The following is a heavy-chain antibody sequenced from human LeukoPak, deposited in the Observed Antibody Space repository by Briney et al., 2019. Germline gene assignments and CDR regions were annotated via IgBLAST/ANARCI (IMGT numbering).Heavy chain of an antibody. J-gene: IGHJ4*02. Sequence: SETLSLTCAVHGGSFSGYYWSWIRQPPGKGLEWIGEINHSGSTNYNPSLKSRVTISVDTSKNQFSLKLSSVTAAHTAVYYCARVAWGSGSYFNKNYFDYWGQGTLVTVSS. D-gene: IGHD3-10*01. V-gene: IGHV4-34*01. CDR1: GGSFSGYY. CDR2: INHSGST. CDR3: ARVAWGSGSYFNKNYFDY.